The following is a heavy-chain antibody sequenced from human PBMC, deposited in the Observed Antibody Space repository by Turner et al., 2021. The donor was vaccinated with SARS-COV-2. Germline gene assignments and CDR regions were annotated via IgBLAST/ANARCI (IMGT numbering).Heavy chain of an antibody. D-gene: IGHD3-3*01. Sequence: QVQLVQSGEGVVQPGRSLLLSCEATGFTFSSYGMHWVRQAPGKGWEWEAFISYDGSNKDYVNCVKGLLPNARDNSKNTLYLQMNSLGAEDTALYYCAKMMCGGWSGFDYWGQGTLVTVSS. V-gene: IGHV3-30*18. J-gene: IGHJ4*02. CDR3: AKMMCGGWSGFDY. CDR2: ISYDGSNK. CDR1: GFTFSSYG.